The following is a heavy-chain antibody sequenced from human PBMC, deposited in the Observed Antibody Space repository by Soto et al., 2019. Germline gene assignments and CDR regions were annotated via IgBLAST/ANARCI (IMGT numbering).Heavy chain of an antibody. CDR3: AREYSGRAPSPYYYYGMDV. V-gene: IGHV4-30-4*01. D-gene: IGHD1-26*01. Sequence: QVQLQESGPGLVKPSQTLSLTCTVSGGSISSGDYYWSWIRQPPGKGPEWIGYIYYSGSTYYNPSLKSRVTISVDTSKNQFSLKLSSVTAADTAVYYCAREYSGRAPSPYYYYGMDVWGQGTTVTVSS. CDR2: IYYSGST. J-gene: IGHJ6*02. CDR1: GGSISSGDYY.